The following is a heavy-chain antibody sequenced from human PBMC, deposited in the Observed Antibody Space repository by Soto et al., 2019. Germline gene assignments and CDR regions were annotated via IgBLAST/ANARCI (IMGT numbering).Heavy chain of an antibody. V-gene: IGHV5-51*01. Sequence: PGESLKISCKCSGYSFTSYWIGWVRQMPGKGLEWMGIIYPDDSDTRYSPPFQGQVSISADKSISTAYLQWSSLKASDTAMYYCARQAIFGVIIIAFDIWGQGTMVTVSS. J-gene: IGHJ3*02. D-gene: IGHD3-3*01. CDR3: ARQAIFGVIIIAFDI. CDR2: IYPDDSDT. CDR1: GYSFTSYW.